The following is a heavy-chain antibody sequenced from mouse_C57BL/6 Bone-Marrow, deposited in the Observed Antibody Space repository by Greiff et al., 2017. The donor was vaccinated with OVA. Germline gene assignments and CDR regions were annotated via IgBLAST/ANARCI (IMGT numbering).Heavy chain of an antibody. CDR1: GFTFSSYA. J-gene: IGHJ3*01. CDR2: ISDGGSYT. CDR3: ARDRSSWFAY. V-gene: IGHV5-4*01. Sequence: EVQRVESGGGLVKPGGSLKLSCAASGFTFSSYAMSWVRQTPEKRLEWVATISDGGSYTYYPDNVKGRFTISRDNAKNNLYLQMSHLKSEDTAMYYCARDRSSWFAYWGQGTLGTVSA.